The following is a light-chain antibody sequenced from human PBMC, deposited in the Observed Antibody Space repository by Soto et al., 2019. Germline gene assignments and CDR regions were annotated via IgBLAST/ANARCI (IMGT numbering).Light chain of an antibody. CDR1: QSLLKSSNNKNY. Sequence: DIVMTQSPDSLAVSLGERATINCKSSQSLLKSSNNKNYLAWHQQKPGQPPRLLIYWASTRESGVPDRFSGSGSGTDFTLTISSLQAEDVAVYYCQQYYTTPQTFGPGTTVD. CDR2: WAS. V-gene: IGKV4-1*01. J-gene: IGKJ3*01. CDR3: QQYYTTPQT.